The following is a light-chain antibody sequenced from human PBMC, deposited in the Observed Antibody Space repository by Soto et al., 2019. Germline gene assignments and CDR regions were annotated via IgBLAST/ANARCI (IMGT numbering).Light chain of an antibody. Sequence: DIQMTQSPVSLSASLGDRATITCRASQTISRNLNWYQQKPGKAPKLLIFAASSLQSGVPLRFSGSGSGTDFTLTISRLHPEYFATYYCQQSYETPLTFGGGTKVEIK. J-gene: IGKJ4*01. CDR1: QTISRN. V-gene: IGKV1-39*01. CDR2: AAS. CDR3: QQSYETPLT.